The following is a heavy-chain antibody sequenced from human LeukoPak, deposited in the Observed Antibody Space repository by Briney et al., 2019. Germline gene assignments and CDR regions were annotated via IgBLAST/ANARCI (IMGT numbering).Heavy chain of an antibody. CDR2: IYYSGST. CDR1: VGSISSGNYY. D-gene: IGHD4-17*01. Sequence: SETLSLTCTVSVGSISSGNYYWSWIRQPPGKGLEWIGYIYYSGSTYYNPSLKNRITISVDTSKNQFSLKLSSVTAADTAVYYCATYRGDYVGNWFDPWGQGTLVTVSS. V-gene: IGHV4-30-4*08. CDR3: ATYRGDYVGNWFDP. J-gene: IGHJ5*02.